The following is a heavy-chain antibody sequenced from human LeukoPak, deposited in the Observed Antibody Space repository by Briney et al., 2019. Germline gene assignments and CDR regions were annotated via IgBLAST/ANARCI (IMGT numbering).Heavy chain of an antibody. D-gene: IGHD2-2*02. CDR3: AKYLSRCFDA. Sequence: GGSLRLSCEASGFTFREVWMSWVRRAPGKGLEWLGHINQDGSSTGYVDSVRGRFTFSRDNSKNSLYLQMHSLRSDDTAVYYCAKYLSRCFDAWGQGALVTVSS. V-gene: IGHV3-7*03. CDR2: INQDGSST. CDR1: GFTFREVW. J-gene: IGHJ5*02.